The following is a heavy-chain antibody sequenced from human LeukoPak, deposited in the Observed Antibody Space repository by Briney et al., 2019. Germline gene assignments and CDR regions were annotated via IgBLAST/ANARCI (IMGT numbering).Heavy chain of an antibody. CDR2: ISSSSSYM. CDR3: AKGYGDYGYYYYGMDV. J-gene: IGHJ6*02. CDR1: GFTFSTYN. V-gene: IGHV3-21*04. Sequence: GGSLRLSCAASGFTFSTYNMNWVRQAPGKGLEWVSSISSSSSYMYYADSVKGRFTISRDNAKNSLYLQMNSLRAEDTAVYYCAKGYGDYGYYYYGMDVWGQGTTVTVSS. D-gene: IGHD4-17*01.